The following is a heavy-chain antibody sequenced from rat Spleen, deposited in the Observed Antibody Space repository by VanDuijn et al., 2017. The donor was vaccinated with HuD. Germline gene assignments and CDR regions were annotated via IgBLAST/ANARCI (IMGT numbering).Heavy chain of an antibody. CDR1: GFSLTNYH. CDR2: IWTGGIT. J-gene: IGHJ2*01. Sequence: QVQLKESGPGLVKPSLTLSLTCTVSGFSLTNYHISWVRQPPGEGLEWMGVIWTGGITAYNSLLKSRLTISRDTSKSQVFLKMNSLQTADTATYYCARMGGLLSPPFDYWGQGVMVTVPS. D-gene: IGHD1-12*03. V-gene: IGHV2-32*01. CDR3: ARMGGLLSPPFDY.